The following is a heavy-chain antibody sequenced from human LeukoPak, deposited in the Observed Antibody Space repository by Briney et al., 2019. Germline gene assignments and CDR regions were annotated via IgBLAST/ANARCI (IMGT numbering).Heavy chain of an antibody. CDR1: GFTFSSYA. J-gene: IGHJ6*02. Sequence: GGSLRLSCAASGFTFSSYAMTWVRQAPGKGLERVSAISNSGASTYYADSVKGRFTISRDNSKNTLYLQMNSLRAEDAAVYYCAKGLGYCSGGSCYKGHYYYYGMDVWGQGTTVTVSS. CDR3: AKGLGYCSGGSCYKGHYYYYGMDV. V-gene: IGHV3-23*01. D-gene: IGHD2-15*01. CDR2: ISNSGAST.